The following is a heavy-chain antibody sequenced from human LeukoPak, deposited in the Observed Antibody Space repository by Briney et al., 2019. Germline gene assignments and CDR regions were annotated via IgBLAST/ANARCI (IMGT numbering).Heavy chain of an antibody. Sequence: PSETLSLTCTVSGGSISSYYWSWIRQPPGKGLEWIGYIYYSGSTNYNPSLKSRVTISVDTSKNQFSLKLSSVTAADTAVYYCARDHPTSSTLFDPWGQGTLVTVSS. CDR3: ARDHPTSSTLFDP. J-gene: IGHJ5*02. V-gene: IGHV4-59*01. D-gene: IGHD6-13*01. CDR2: IYYSGST. CDR1: GGSISSYY.